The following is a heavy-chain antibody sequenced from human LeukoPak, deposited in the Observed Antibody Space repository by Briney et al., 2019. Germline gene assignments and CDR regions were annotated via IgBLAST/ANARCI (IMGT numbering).Heavy chain of an antibody. CDR3: AKGDGYNTFDS. J-gene: IGHJ4*02. CDR1: GYSFTNYW. V-gene: IGHV5-51*01. Sequence: GESLKISCKGSGYSFTNYWIAWVRQMPGKGLEWIGIIYPGDSDTRYSPSFQGQVTISADKSIRTTYLQWSSLKASDSAMYYCAKGDGYNTFDSWGQGTLVTVSS. CDR2: IYPGDSDT. D-gene: IGHD5-24*01.